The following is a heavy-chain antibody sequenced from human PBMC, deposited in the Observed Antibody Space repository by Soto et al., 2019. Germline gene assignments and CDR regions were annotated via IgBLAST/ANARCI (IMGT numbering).Heavy chain of an antibody. J-gene: IGHJ4*02. CDR3: GRGGGH. Sequence: EVQLVESGGGPVQPGGSLRLSCAVSGFTFSSYWMHWVRQAPGKGLVWVSRITNDGSNTSYADSVKGRFTISRDNAKSTLYLKMNSLGADDTAVYYCGRGGGHWGQGTLVTVSS. CDR2: ITNDGSNT. CDR1: GFTFSSYW. V-gene: IGHV3-74*01. D-gene: IGHD3-16*01.